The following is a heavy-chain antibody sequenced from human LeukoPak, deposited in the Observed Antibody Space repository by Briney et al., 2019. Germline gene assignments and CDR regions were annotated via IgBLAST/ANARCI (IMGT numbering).Heavy chain of an antibody. D-gene: IGHD5-24*01. CDR1: GFTFSSYS. V-gene: IGHV3-48*04. CDR3: ARDRRRDGLDY. CDR2: ISSSSSTI. Sequence: PGGSLRLSCAASGFTFSSYSMNWVRQAPGKGLEWVSYISSSSSTIYYADSVKGRFTISRDNAKNSLYLQMNSLRAEDTAVYYCARDRRRDGLDYWGQGTLVTVSS. J-gene: IGHJ4*02.